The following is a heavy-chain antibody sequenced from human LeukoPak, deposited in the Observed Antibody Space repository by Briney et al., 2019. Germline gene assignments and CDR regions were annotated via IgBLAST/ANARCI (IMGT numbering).Heavy chain of an antibody. Sequence: PGGSLRLSCAASGFTFSNAWMNWVRQAPGKGLEWAGRIKRKADDGTTDYVAPVKGRFTISRDDSKNTVYLQMNSLKSEDTAVYYCTTVQGYQLLLDYWGQGTLVTVSS. CDR1: GFTFSNAW. J-gene: IGHJ4*02. CDR2: IKRKADDGTT. V-gene: IGHV3-15*01. D-gene: IGHD2-2*01. CDR3: TTVQGYQLLLDY.